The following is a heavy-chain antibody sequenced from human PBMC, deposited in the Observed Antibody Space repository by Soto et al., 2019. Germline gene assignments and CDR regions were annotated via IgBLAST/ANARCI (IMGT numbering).Heavy chain of an antibody. CDR1: VGSFSGCN. V-gene: IGHV4-34*01. D-gene: IGHD3-10*01. Sequence: SETLSLTCGVSVGSFSGCNWTWIRQPPGGGLEWIGEINDRGRTNCNPSLKSRVTISVDTPNNEFFLKMNSVTAADTAVYYCARSGRFETKWFDPWGQGTLVTVSS. J-gene: IGHJ5*02. CDR3: ARSGRFETKWFDP. CDR2: INDRGRT.